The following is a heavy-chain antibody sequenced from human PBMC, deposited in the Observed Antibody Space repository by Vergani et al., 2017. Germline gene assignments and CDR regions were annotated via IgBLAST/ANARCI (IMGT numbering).Heavy chain of an antibody. D-gene: IGHD5-24*01. CDR3: AKDFDGYYSYYGMDV. CDR1: GFTFSSYS. J-gene: IGHJ6*02. CDR2: ISGDGGST. Sequence: EVQLVESGGGLVKPGGSLRLSCAASGFTFSSYSMNWVRQAPGKGLEWVSLISGDGGSTYYADSVKGRFTISRDNSKNSLYLQMNSLRTEDTALYYCAKDFDGYYSYYGMDVWGQGTTVTVSS. V-gene: IGHV3-43*02.